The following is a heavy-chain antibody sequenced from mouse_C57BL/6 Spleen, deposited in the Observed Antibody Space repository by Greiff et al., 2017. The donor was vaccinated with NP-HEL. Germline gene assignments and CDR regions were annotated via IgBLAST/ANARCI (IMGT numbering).Heavy chain of an antibody. CDR1: DLEVFPIAY. J-gene: IGHJ3*01. D-gene: IGHD1-1*01. V-gene: IGHV15-2*01. CDR3: AREATVEGAWFAY. Sequence: QVQLKESGSELRSPGSSVKLSCKDFDLEVFPIAYLCWVRQKPGHGFEWIGGILPSIGRTIYGEKFEDKATLDAATLSNTAYLELNSLTSEDAAIYNCAREATVEGAWFAYWGQGTLVTVSA. CDR2: ILPSIGRT.